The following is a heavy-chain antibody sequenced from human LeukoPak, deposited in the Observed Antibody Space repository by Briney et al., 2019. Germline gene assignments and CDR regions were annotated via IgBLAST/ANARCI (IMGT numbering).Heavy chain of an antibody. CDR3: ARGGAWQQLVHYFDY. J-gene: IGHJ4*02. V-gene: IGHV3-20*04. CDR2: INWNGGST. CDR1: GFTFGDYV. D-gene: IGHD6-13*01. Sequence: CPGGSLRLSCAASGFTFGDYVMIWVRQAPGKGLEWVSGINWNGGSTGYADSVKGRFTISRDNAKNSLYLQMNSLRAEDTALYYCARGGAWQQLVHYFDYWGQGTLATVSS.